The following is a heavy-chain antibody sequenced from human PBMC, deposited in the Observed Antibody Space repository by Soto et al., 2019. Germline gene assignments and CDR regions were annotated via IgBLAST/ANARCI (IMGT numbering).Heavy chain of an antibody. Sequence: SETLSLTCAVYSGSLNGDYWSWIRQPPGKGLEWIGEVSHTEGTKYSSSLKSRVTISVDTSKNQFSLTLTSLTAADTAVYYCARGMDRAKTGYWGRGTLVTVPQ. D-gene: IGHD5-18*01. J-gene: IGHJ4*02. CDR3: ARGMDRAKTGY. CDR1: SGSLNGDY. CDR2: VSHTEGT. V-gene: IGHV4-34*01.